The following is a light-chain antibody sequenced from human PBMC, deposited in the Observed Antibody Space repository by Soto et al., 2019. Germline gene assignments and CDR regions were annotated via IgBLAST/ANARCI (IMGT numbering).Light chain of an antibody. CDR2: DAS. J-gene: IGKJ4*01. CDR3: QQRSNWLT. Sequence: EIVLRQSPATLSLSPGEGATLSCRASQSVSSYLAWYQQKPGQAPRLLIYDASNRATGIPARFSGSGSGTDFTLTFSSLEXEDFAVYYCQQRSNWLTFGGGTKVDIK. V-gene: IGKV3-11*01. CDR1: QSVSSY.